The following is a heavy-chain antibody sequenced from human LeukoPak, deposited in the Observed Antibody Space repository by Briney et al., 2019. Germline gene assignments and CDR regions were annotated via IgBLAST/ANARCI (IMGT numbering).Heavy chain of an antibody. J-gene: IGHJ6*02. CDR3: ARAGYCSSTSCQWVPLV. D-gene: IGHD2-2*03. CDR2: IYYSGST. Sequence: SQTLSLTCTVSGGSMKNYYWIWIRQSPGKGLEWIGYIYYSGSTYYNPSLKSRVTMSVDTSKKQFSLKLSFVTAADTAVYYCARAGYCSSTSCQWVPLVWGQGTTVTVSS. V-gene: IGHV4-59*01. CDR1: GGSMKNYY.